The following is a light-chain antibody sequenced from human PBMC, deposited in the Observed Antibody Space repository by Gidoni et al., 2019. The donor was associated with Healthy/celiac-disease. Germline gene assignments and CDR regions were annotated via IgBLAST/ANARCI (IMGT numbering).Light chain of an antibody. V-gene: IGLV2-14*01. J-gene: IGLJ2*01. CDR3: SSYTSSSTLV. CDR1: SSDVGGYTY. CDR2: DVS. Sequence: QSALTQPASGSGSPGQSITISCTGTSSDVGGYTYVTWYQQHPGKAPNLMIYDVSNRPSGVSNRFSGSKSGNTASLTISGLQAEDEADYYCSSYTSSSTLVFGGGTKLTVL.